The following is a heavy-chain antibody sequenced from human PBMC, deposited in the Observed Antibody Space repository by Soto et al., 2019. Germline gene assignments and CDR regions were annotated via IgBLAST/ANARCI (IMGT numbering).Heavy chain of an antibody. V-gene: IGHV3-66*01. CDR3: VRENYYYGMDV. J-gene: IGHJ6*02. CDR2: INGAGST. Sequence: CILQAPGKGLEWVSVINGAGSTDSADSVKGRFAISRDISRNTLYLQMNSLRAEDTAVYYCVRENYYYGMDVWGHGTTVTVSS.